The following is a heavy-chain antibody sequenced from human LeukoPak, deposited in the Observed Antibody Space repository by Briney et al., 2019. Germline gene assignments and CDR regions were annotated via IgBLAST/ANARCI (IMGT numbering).Heavy chain of an antibody. CDR3: GKDAFVSRWYYFDY. CDR2: ISGSGDST. J-gene: IGHJ4*02. V-gene: IGHV3-23*01. Sequence: AGSLRLSCAASGFTFTSYAMNWVRQVPGKGLEWVSGISGSGDSTNYADSVKGRFTTTRENSANTLYSQKHSLGAAATAVYYCGKDAFVSRWYYFDYWGQGILVTVSS. CDR1: GFTFTSYA. D-gene: IGHD6-19*01.